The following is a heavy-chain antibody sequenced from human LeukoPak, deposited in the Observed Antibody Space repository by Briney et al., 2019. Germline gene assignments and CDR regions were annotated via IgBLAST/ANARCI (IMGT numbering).Heavy chain of an antibody. V-gene: IGHV4-39*01. J-gene: IGHJ4*02. CDR3: ARQFVGYSFFDY. Sequence: SETLSLTCTVSGGSISSSSYYWGWIRQPPGKGLEWNGSIYYSGSTYYNPSLKSRVTISVDTSKNQFSLKLSSVTAADTAVYYCARQFVGYSFFDYWGQGTLVTVSS. CDR2: IYYSGST. D-gene: IGHD5-18*01. CDR1: GGSISSSSYY.